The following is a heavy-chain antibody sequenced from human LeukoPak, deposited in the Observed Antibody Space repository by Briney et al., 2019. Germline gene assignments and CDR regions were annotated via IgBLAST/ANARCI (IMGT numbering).Heavy chain of an antibody. CDR2: ISAYNGNT. D-gene: IGHD3-22*01. J-gene: IGHJ4*02. Sequence: GAPVKVSCKASGYIFTSYGISWVRQAPGQGLEWMGWISAYNGNTNYAQKLQDRVTMTTDTSTSTAYMGLRSLRSDDTAVYYCAREVAAEYYYDSSGPRYDYWGQGTLVTVSS. CDR3: AREVAAEYYYDSSGPRYDY. CDR1: GYIFTSYG. V-gene: IGHV1-18*01.